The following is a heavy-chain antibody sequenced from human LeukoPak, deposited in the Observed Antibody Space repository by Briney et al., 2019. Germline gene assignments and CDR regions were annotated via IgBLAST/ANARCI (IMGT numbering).Heavy chain of an antibody. CDR1: AYTFTSNY. CDR3: ARGRTMVRGGFRFDP. CDR2: ISPSGGST. V-gene: IGHV1-46*01. J-gene: IGHJ5*02. D-gene: IGHD3-10*01. Sequence: APVKVSCKAFAYTFTSNYMHWVRQAPGQGPEWMGVISPSGGSTTYAQKFQGRVTMTRNTSISTAYMELSSLRSEDTAVYYCARGRTMVRGGFRFDPWGQGTLVTVSS.